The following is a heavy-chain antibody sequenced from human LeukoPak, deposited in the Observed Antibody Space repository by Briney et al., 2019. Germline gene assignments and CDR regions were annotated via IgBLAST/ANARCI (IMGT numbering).Heavy chain of an antibody. D-gene: IGHD2-2*01. CDR1: GLTFSNAW. J-gene: IGHJ4*02. Sequence: GGSLRLSCAASGLTFSNAWMSWVRQAPGKGLEWVGRIKTKTDGGTTDYAAPVKGRFTISRDDSKNTVYLQMNSLQTEDTAVYYCSTLYCSSTSCNWGQGTLVTVSS. CDR2: IKTKTDGGTT. V-gene: IGHV3-15*05. CDR3: STLYCSSTSCN.